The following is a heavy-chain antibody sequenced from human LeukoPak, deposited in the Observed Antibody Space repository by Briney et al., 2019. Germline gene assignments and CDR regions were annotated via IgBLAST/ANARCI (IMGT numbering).Heavy chain of an antibody. CDR1: GYTFTGYY. Sequence: ASVKVSCKASGYTFTGYYMHWVRQAPGQGLEWMGWINPNSGGTNYAQKFQGRVTMTRDTSISTAYMELSRLRSDDTAVYYCARDVTTSGSYYVRGAFEIWGQGTMVTVSS. V-gene: IGHV1-2*02. CDR2: INPNSGGT. CDR3: ARDVTTSGSYYVRGAFEI. J-gene: IGHJ3*02. D-gene: IGHD1-26*01.